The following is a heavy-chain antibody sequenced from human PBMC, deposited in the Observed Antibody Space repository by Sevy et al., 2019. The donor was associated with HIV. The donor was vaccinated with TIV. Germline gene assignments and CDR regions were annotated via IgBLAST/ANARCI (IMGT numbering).Heavy chain of an antibody. J-gene: IGHJ4*02. CDR3: AGENAWGRGYS. Sequence: SETLSLTCTVSGGSITSLYWNWIRQPPGKGLEWIANIYYNGHINYNPSLKSRVTLSLDTSKNQFSLRLSSVTVADTAMYYCAGENAWGRGYSWGQGTLVTVS. V-gene: IGHV4-59*08. CDR2: IYYNGHI. CDR1: GGSITSLY. D-gene: IGHD1-26*01.